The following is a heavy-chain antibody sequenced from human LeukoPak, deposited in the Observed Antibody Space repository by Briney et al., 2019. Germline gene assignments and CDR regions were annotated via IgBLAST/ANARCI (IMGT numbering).Heavy chain of an antibody. D-gene: IGHD3-22*01. CDR2: ISGTSSTI. Sequence: GGSLRLSCAASGFTFSSYSMNWVRQAPGKGLEWISYISGTSSTIYYADSVKGRFTISRDNAKNSLYLQMNSLRAEDTAVYYCARAPHYYDSSGLGDYWGQGTLVTVSS. CDR3: ARAPHYYDSSGLGDY. V-gene: IGHV3-48*04. J-gene: IGHJ4*02. CDR1: GFTFSSYS.